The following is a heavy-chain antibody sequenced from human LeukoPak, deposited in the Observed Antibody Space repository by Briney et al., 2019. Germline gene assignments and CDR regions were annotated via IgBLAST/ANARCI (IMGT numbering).Heavy chain of an antibody. V-gene: IGHV3-30-3*01. CDR3: ARVLLPGSYGFVRGFDY. J-gene: IGHJ4*02. CDR2: ISYDGSNK. Sequence: GGSLRLSCAASGFTFSSYAMHWVRHAPGNGLGSVAVISYDGSNKYYADSVKGRFTISRDNSKNTLYLQMNSLRAEDTAVYYCARVLLPGSYGFVRGFDYWGQGTLVTVSS. CDR1: GFTFSSYA. D-gene: IGHD5-18*01.